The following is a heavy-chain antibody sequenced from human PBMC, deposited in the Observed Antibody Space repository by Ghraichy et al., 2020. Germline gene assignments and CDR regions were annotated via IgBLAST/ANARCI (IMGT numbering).Heavy chain of an antibody. CDR3: ASSGSDAYRPLDY. Sequence: GGSLRLSCACSGFMFSDYHMSWIRQAPGKGLEWVAYIHSDTSSPKYADSVRGRFTVSRDNAGNSLYLQMNSLRAEDTAVYYCASSGSDAYRPLDYWGQGTLVTVSS. CDR1: GFMFSDYH. V-gene: IGHV3-11*03. D-gene: IGHD5-24*01. J-gene: IGHJ4*02. CDR2: IHSDTSSP.